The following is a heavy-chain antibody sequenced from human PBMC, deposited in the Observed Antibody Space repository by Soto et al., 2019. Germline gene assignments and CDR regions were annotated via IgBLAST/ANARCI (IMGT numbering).Heavy chain of an antibody. CDR3: ARHGGYDFWSGYYSPEANYYYYMDV. CDR1: GVSISSSSYY. J-gene: IGHJ6*03. V-gene: IGHV4-39*01. CDR2: IYYSGST. D-gene: IGHD3-3*01. Sequence: SETLSLTCTVSGVSISSSSYYWGWIRQPPGKGLEWIGSIYYSGSTYYNPSLKSRVTISVDTSKNQFSLKLSSVTAADTAVYYCARHGGYDFWSGYYSPEANYYYYMDVWGKGTTVTVS.